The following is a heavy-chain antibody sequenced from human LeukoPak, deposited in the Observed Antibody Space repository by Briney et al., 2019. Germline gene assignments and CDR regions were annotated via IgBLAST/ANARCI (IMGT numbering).Heavy chain of an antibody. CDR1: GFSFNIFA. CDR3: AKGYNNSWRDFDY. V-gene: IGHV3-23*01. J-gene: IGHJ4*02. Sequence: GESLRLSCVASGFSFNIFAMSWVRQAPEKGLEWVSSISDSGHITHYADSVRGRFTISRDNSENMLYLQMTSLRVEDTAIYYCAKGYNNSWRDFDYWGQGTLVTVSS. CDR2: ISDSGHIT. D-gene: IGHD2/OR15-2a*01.